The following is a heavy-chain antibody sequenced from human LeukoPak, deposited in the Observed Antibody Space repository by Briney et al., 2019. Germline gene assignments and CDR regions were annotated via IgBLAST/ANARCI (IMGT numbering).Heavy chain of an antibody. CDR1: GFTFSNYA. CDR2: LSGSGGDT. J-gene: IGHJ4*02. Sequence: GGSLRLSCAASGFTFSNYAMSWVRQAPGKGLEWVSTLSGSGGDTYYADSVKGRFTISRDNSKNTLYLQMNSLRAEDTAIYYCAKDLATATTTYFDYWGQGTLVTVSS. CDR3: AKDLATATTTYFDY. V-gene: IGHV3-23*01. D-gene: IGHD4-4*01.